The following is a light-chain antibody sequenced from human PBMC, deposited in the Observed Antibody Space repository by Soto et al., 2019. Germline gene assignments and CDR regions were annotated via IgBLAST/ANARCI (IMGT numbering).Light chain of an antibody. CDR1: QSVSSY. CDR3: QQRSNWLT. V-gene: IGKV3-11*01. Sequence: EIVLTQSPATLSLSPGERATLSCRASQSVSSYLAWYQQKPGQAPRLLIYDPSTRATGIPARFSGSGSGTYFTITITILEPEGFAVYYCQQRSNWLTFGGGTQVEIK. CDR2: DPS. J-gene: IGKJ4*01.